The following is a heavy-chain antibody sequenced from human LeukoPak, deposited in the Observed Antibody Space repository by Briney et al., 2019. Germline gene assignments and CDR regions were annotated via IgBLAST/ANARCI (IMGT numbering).Heavy chain of an antibody. J-gene: IGHJ4*02. CDR3: ARDPTRGYSYGYEDY. CDR2: IKHDVSEK. V-gene: IGHV3-7*01. Sequence: GGSLRLSCAASGFTFSSYWMNWVRQAPGKGLEWVANIKHDVSEKYYVDSVKGRFTISRDNAKNSLYLQMNSLRAEDTALYYCARDPTRGYSYGYEDYWGQGTLVTVSS. D-gene: IGHD5-18*01. CDR1: GFTFSSYW.